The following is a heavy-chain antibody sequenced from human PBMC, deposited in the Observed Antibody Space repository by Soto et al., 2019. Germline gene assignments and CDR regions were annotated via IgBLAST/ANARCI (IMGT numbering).Heavy chain of an antibody. D-gene: IGHD3-22*01. Sequence: QVQLQQWGAGLLKPSETLSLTCAVYGWSFSGYYWSWIRQPPGKGEEWIGEINHSGSTNYNPSLKSRVTISVDTSKNQFSLKLSSVAAADTAVYYCARVLGDSSVGIWGQGTMVTVSS. CDR3: ARVLGDSSVGI. CDR2: INHSGST. CDR1: GWSFSGYY. V-gene: IGHV4-34*01. J-gene: IGHJ3*02.